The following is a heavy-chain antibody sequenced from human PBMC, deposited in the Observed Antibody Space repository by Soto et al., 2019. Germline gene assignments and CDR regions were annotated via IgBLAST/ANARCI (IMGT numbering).Heavy chain of an antibody. D-gene: IGHD6-19*01. V-gene: IGHV3-30*18. CDR3: AKGGRQWLVTSDFNY. CDR2: VSHDGRNT. J-gene: IGHJ4*02. Sequence: VQLVESGGGVVQPGRSLRLSCAASGFTFSDYAMHWVRQAPGKGLEWVAVVSHDGRNTHYADSVKGRFTISGDSSKNSVSLEMTSLRAEETAVYYCAKGGRQWLVTSDFNYRGQGGLVTVSS. CDR1: GFTFSDYA.